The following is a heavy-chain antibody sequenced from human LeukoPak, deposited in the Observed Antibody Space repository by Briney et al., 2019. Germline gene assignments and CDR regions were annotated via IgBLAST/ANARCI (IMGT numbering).Heavy chain of an antibody. J-gene: IGHJ6*03. CDR2: INHSGST. V-gene: IGHV4-34*01. CDR1: GGSFSGYY. CDR3: ARGRQQLAPYYYYYMDV. D-gene: IGHD6-13*01. Sequence: PSETLSLTCAVYGGSFSGYYWSRIRQPPGKGLEWIEEINHSGSTNYNPSLKSRVTISVDTSKNQFSLKLSSVTAADTAVYYCARGRQQLAPYYYYYMDVWGKGTTVTVSS.